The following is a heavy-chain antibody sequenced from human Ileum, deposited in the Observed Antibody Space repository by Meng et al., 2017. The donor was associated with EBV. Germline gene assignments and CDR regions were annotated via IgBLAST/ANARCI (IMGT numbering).Heavy chain of an antibody. Sequence: QVQLVQSGSELKKPVASVTVSCTASGYNFVSFTMNWVRQAPGQGLEWLGWINTNTGDPMYAPGFTGRFVFSSDTSVRTAYLQIIDLKAEDTAVYYCARERLLQGEGGDHWGQGTLVTVSS. D-gene: IGHD3-10*01. V-gene: IGHV7-4-1*02. CDR1: GYNFVSFT. CDR3: ARERLLQGEGGDH. CDR2: INTNTGDP. J-gene: IGHJ4*02.